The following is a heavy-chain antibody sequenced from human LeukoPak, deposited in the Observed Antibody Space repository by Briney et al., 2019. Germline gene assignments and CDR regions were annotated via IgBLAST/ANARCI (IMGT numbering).Heavy chain of an antibody. CDR2: IYTSGGT. CDR1: GGSISSQY. CDR3: ARDLGFYGMDV. J-gene: IGHJ6*02. Sequence: SETLSLTCTVSGGSISSQYWAWIRQPAGKGLEWIGRIYTSGGTNFNPSLKSRVTMSVHTSKNQISLKLASVTAADTAVYYCARDLGFYGMDVWGQGTTVTVSS. V-gene: IGHV4-4*07. D-gene: IGHD2-2*03.